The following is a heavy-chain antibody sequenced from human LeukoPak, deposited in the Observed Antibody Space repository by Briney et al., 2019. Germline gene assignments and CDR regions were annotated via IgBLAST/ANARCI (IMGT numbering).Heavy chain of an antibody. Sequence: NPSETLSLTCTVSGGSISSTSYFWGWIRQPPGKGLEWIGSIYYSGSAYYNPSLKSRVAMSADTSKNQFSLKLSSVTAADTAVYFCARHEFYAKSGLDYWGQGTLVTVSS. D-gene: IGHD2/OR15-2a*01. J-gene: IGHJ4*02. CDR2: IYYSGSA. V-gene: IGHV4-39*01. CDR1: GGSISSTSYF. CDR3: ARHEFYAKSGLDY.